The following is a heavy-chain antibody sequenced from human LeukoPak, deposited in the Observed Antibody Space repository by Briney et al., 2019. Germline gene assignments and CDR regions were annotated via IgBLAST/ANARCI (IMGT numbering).Heavy chain of an antibody. CDR1: GGSISSSSYY. CDR3: ARGDDILTGYSDAFDI. Sequence: PSETLSLTCTVSGGSISSSSYYWGWIRQPPGKGLEWIGSIYYSGSTYYNPSLKSRVTISVDTSKNQFSLKLSSVTAADTAVYYCARGDDILTGYSDAFDIWGQGTMVTVSS. D-gene: IGHD3-9*01. CDR2: IYYSGST. V-gene: IGHV4-39*07. J-gene: IGHJ3*02.